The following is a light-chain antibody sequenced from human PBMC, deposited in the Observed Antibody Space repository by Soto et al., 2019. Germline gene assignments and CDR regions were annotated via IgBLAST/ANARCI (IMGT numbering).Light chain of an antibody. CDR3: QQYNSYPWT. J-gene: IGKJ1*01. CDR2: KAS. V-gene: IGKV1-5*03. Sequence: IQMTQSPSTLSGSVGDRDTITCRASQTISMWLAWYQQKPGKAPKLLIYKASSLESGVPSRFGGNGSETEFTLIINSLQPDDFATYYCQQYNSYPWTFAQGTKVDIK. CDR1: QTISMW.